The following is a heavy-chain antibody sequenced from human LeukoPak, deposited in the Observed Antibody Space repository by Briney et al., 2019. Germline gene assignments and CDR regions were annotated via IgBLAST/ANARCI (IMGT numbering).Heavy chain of an antibody. V-gene: IGHV3-23*01. CDR2: ITTGDGNT. D-gene: IGHD5-18*01. Sequence: GGSLRLSCTASGFTFSSYTMTWVRQAPGKGLKWVSTITTGDGNTYYADSVKGRFTVSRDDSKNTLYLQMNSLRAEDTAVYYCAKGGVYTAMGYYYYYGMDVWGQGTTVTVSS. CDR3: AKGGVYTAMGYYYYYGMDV. J-gene: IGHJ6*02. CDR1: GFTFSSYT.